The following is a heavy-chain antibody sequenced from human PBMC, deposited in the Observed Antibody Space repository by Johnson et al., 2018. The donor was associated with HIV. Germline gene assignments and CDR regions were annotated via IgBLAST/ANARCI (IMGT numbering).Heavy chain of an antibody. Sequence: QVQLVESGGGVVQPGGSLRLSCAASGFTFSSYGMHWVRQAPGKGLEWVAFTRYDGSNKYYADSVKGRFTISRDSSKNTLYLQMNSLRSDDTAVYYCARVRAGRENAFDIWGQGTMVTVSS. CDR1: GFTFSSYG. V-gene: IGHV3-30*02. J-gene: IGHJ3*02. CDR3: ARVRAGRENAFDI. CDR2: TRYDGSNK. D-gene: IGHD1-26*01.